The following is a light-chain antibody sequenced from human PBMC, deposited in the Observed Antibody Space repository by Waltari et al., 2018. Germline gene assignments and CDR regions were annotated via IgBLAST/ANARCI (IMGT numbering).Light chain of an antibody. CDR2: KVS. CDR1: QSLAHSDGNTY. CDR3: MQGTHWPQT. V-gene: IGKV2-30*02. J-gene: IGKJ1*01. Sequence: DVLLTQSPVSLPVTLGQPASMSCNSSQSLAHSDGNTYLNWFHQTPGQSPRRLISKVSRRDSGVPERFSGSGSGTDFILRISRVAAEDVGVYYCMQGTHWPQTFGQGTKVEIK.